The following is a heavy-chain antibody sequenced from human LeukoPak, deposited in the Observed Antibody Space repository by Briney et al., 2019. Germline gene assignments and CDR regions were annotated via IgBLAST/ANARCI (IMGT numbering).Heavy chain of an antibody. CDR1: GGTFSSYA. CDR3: ARTKLPDSGYYYYYMDV. J-gene: IGHJ6*03. V-gene: IGHV1-69*13. D-gene: IGHD2-15*01. Sequence: ASVKVSCKASGGTFSSYAISWVRQAPGQGLEWMGRIIPIFGTANYAQKFQGRVTITADESTSTAYMELSSLRSEDTAVYYCARTKLPDSGYYYYYMDVWGKGTTVTISS. CDR2: IIPIFGTA.